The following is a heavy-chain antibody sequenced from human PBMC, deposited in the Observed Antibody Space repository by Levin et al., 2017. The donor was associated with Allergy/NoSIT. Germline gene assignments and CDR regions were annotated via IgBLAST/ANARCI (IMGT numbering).Heavy chain of an antibody. D-gene: IGHD3-22*01. CDR1: GGSISSYY. V-gene: IGHV4-59*01. J-gene: IGHJ4*02. CDR3: ARTYYYDSSGYTYYFDY. CDR2: IYYSGSI. Sequence: KSSETLSLTCTVSGGSISSYYWSWIRQPPGKGLEWIGYIYYSGSINYNPSLKSRVTISVDTSKNQFSLKLSSVTAADTAVYYCARTYYYDSSGYTYYFDYWGQGTLVTVSS.